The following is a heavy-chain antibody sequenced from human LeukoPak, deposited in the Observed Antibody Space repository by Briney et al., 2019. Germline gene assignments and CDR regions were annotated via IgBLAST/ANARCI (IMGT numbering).Heavy chain of an antibody. V-gene: IGHV1-2*02. J-gene: IGHJ6*02. CDR1: GYTLSDYY. CDR3: ARGHRIINGLDV. Sequence: ASVKVSCEASGYTLSDYYIYWVRQAPGQGLERLGWLNPHSGGTNYAQKFQGRVTLTRDTSSSTAYMGLTTLTSDDTAIYYCARGHRIINGLDVWGQGTTVIVSS. CDR2: LNPHSGGT.